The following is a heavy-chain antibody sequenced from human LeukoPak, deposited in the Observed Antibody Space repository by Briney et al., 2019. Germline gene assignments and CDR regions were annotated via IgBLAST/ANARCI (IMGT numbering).Heavy chain of an antibody. CDR3: ARDPETQRGRDGLDS. J-gene: IGHJ4*02. Sequence: GGSLRLSCAASVFTFTNYWMSWVRQAPGKGLEWVANIKQDGSETGYVESVVGRFTVSRDNAKNSIFLQLNNMTAEDTAVYYCARDPETQRGRDGLDSWGQGTLVTVSS. V-gene: IGHV3-7*01. D-gene: IGHD1-14*01. CDR2: IKQDGSET. CDR1: VFTFTNYW.